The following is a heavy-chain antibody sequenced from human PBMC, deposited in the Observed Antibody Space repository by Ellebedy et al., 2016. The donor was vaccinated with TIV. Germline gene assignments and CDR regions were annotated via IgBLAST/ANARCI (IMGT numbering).Heavy chain of an antibody. J-gene: IGHJ4*02. CDR3: AKGGYCSGGSCYGLDY. CDR1: GFTFSSYA. V-gene: IGHV3-23*01. CDR2: ISGSGGST. D-gene: IGHD2-15*01. Sequence: GESLKIFXAASGFTFSSYAMSWVRQAPGKGLEWVSAISGSGGSTYYADSVKGRFTISRDNSKNTLYLQMNSLRAEDTAVYYCAKGGYCSGGSCYGLDYWGQGTLVTVSS.